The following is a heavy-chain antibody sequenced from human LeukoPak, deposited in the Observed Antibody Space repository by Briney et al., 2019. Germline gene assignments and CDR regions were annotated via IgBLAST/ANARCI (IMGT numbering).Heavy chain of an antibody. Sequence: QTGGSLRLSCAASGFILSDYNMRWVRQAPGKGLEWVAVISYDGSNKYYADSVKGRFTISRDNSKNTLYLQMNSLRAEDKAIYYCAKDGSSGIAATADAFDIWGQGTMVTVSS. CDR2: ISYDGSNK. CDR1: GFILSDYN. J-gene: IGHJ3*02. CDR3: AKDGSSGIAATADAFDI. V-gene: IGHV3-30*04. D-gene: IGHD6-13*01.